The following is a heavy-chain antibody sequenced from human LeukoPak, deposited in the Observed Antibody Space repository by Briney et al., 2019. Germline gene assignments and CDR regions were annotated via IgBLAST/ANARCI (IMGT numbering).Heavy chain of an antibody. CDR2: IIPIFHTA. CDR1: GGTFSSYA. J-gene: IGHJ4*02. V-gene: IGHV1-69*05. D-gene: IGHD2-15*01. Sequence: SVKVSCKASGGTFSSYAIGWVRQAPGQGLEWMGGIIPIFHTANYAQKFQGRVTITTDESTSTAYMDLNNLRSEDTAVYYCASALGYCSGGSCYSSGQPYDYWSQGTLITVSS. CDR3: ASALGYCSGGSCYSSGQPYDY.